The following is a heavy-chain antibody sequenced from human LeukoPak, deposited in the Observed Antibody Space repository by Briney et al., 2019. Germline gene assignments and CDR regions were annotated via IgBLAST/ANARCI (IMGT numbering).Heavy chain of an antibody. CDR3: ARDHSSPFFDY. J-gene: IGHJ4*02. CDR1: GFTLRDYY. V-gene: IGHV3-11*01. CDR2: ISSSGSII. Sequence: GGSLRLSCAASGFTLRDYYMSWIRQAPGKGLEWVSHISSSGSIIYYADSVKGRFTISRDNAKHSLYLQMNSLRAEDTAVYYCARDHSSPFFDYWGQGTLVTVSS. D-gene: IGHD6-13*01.